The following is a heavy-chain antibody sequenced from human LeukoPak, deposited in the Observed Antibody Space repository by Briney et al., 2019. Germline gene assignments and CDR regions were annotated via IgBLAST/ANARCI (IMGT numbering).Heavy chain of an antibody. J-gene: IGHJ3*01. D-gene: IGHD2-2*01. Sequence: SETLSLTCTVSGSISSYYWSWIRQPPGKGLEWIGYIYTSGTTNYNPSLKSRVTISVDTSKNQFSLDLSSVTAADSAVYYRARQKCTSASCLTKNAFDVWGQGTMVTVSS. CDR2: IYTSGTT. CDR3: ARQKCTSASCLTKNAFDV. V-gene: IGHV4-4*09. CDR1: GSISSYY.